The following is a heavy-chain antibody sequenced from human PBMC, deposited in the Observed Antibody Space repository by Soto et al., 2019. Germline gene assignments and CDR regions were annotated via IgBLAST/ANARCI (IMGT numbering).Heavy chain of an antibody. J-gene: IGHJ4*02. CDR1: GGSVNSDDYY. V-gene: IGHV4-61*08. Sequence: QVRLQESGPGQVKPSETLSLICTVSGGSVNSDDYYWSWIRQPPGRGLEWIGYIYYTGSTNYNPSLKSRVTISVDTSRDQFSLKLNSVTAADTAIYYFAREFSNSPEAFDSWGQGSLVTVSS. D-gene: IGHD6-6*01. CDR2: IYYTGST. CDR3: AREFSNSPEAFDS.